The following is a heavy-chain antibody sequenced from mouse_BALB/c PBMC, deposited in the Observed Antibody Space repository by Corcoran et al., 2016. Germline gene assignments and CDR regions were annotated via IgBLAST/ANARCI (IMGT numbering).Heavy chain of an antibody. V-gene: IGHV1S136*01. J-gene: IGHJ4*01. CDR2: INPYNDGT. CDR1: GYTFTSYV. Sequence: GTELVKPGASVKMSCKASGYTFTSYVMHWVKQKPGQGLEWIGYINPYNDGTKYNEKFKGKATLTSDKSSSTAYMELSSLTSEDSAVYYCGYYAMDYWGQGTSVTVSS. CDR3: GYYAMDY.